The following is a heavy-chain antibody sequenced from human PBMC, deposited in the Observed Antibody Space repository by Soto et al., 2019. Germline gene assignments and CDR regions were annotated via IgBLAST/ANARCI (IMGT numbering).Heavy chain of an antibody. CDR1: GFTFSTYA. D-gene: IGHD1-26*01. CDR3: AKVSLGALTFTDYYYYGLDG. V-gene: IGHV3-23*01. Sequence: EVQLLESGGGLVQPGGSLRLSCAASGFTFSTYAMNWVRQAPGKGLEWVSAISGGGGSTYYADAVKGRVTISRDNSKNTLYLQMNSLRAEDTAVYYCAKVSLGALTFTDYYYYGLDGLGQGTTVTVSS. CDR2: ISGGGGST. J-gene: IGHJ6*02.